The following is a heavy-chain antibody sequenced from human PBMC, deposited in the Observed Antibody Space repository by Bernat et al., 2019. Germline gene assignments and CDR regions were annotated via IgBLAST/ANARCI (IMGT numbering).Heavy chain of an antibody. CDR2: IYYSGST. J-gene: IGHJ6*02. CDR3: AVNHGSGSYPPTNYYGMDV. CDR1: GGSVSRSSFY. D-gene: IGHD3-10*01. Sequence: QVQLQESGPGLVMPSETLSLTCTVSGGSVSRSSFYWGWIRQPPGKGLEWIVSIYYSGSTYYNPSLKSRVTISVDTSKNQFSLKLTSVTAADAAVYYCAVNHGSGSYPPTNYYGMDVWGRGTTVTVSS. V-gene: IGHV4-39*01.